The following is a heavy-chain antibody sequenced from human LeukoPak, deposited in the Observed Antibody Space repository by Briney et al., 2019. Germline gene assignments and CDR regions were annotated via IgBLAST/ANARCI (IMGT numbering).Heavy chain of an antibody. CDR2: IYYSGST. Sequence: SETLSLTCTVSGGSVSSGSYYWSWIRQPPGKEREWIGYIYYSGSTNYNPSLKSRVTISVDTSKYQFSLKLSSVTAADTAVYYCARAAATMADAFDIWGQGTMVTVSS. J-gene: IGHJ3*02. V-gene: IGHV4-61*01. CDR3: ARAAATMADAFDI. D-gene: IGHD3-10*01. CDR1: GGSVSSGSYY.